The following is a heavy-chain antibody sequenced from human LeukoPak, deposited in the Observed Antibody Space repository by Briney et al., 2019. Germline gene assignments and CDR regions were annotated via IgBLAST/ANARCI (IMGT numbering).Heavy chain of an antibody. J-gene: IGHJ4*02. CDR3: ATEITMVRGVIITTDYFDY. Sequence: ASVKVSCKVSGYTLTELSMHWLRQAPGKRLEWLGGFDPEDGETIYAQKFQGRVTMTEDTSTDTAYMELSSLRSEDTAVYYCATEITMVRGVIITTDYFDYWGQGTLVTVSS. CDR2: FDPEDGET. D-gene: IGHD3-10*01. CDR1: GYTLTELS. V-gene: IGHV1-24*01.